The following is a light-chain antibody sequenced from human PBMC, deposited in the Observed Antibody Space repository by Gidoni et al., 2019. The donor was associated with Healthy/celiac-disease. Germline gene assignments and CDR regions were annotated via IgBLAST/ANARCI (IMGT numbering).Light chain of an antibody. V-gene: IGLV1-40*01. Sequence: QSVLTQPPSVSGAPAQRVTISCTGSISNIGAGYDVHWYQQLPGTAPKLLIYGNSNRPSGVPDRFSGSKSGTSAALAITGLQAEDEADYYCQSYDSSLSGWVFGGGTKLTVL. J-gene: IGLJ3*02. CDR1: ISNIGAGYD. CDR3: QSYDSSLSGWV. CDR2: GNS.